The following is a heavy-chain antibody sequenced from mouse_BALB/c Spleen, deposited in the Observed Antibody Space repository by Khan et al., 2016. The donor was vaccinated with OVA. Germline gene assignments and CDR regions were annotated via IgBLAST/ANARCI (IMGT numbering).Heavy chain of an antibody. Sequence: EVELVESGGDLVKPGGSLKLSCAASGFTFSSYSMSWVRQTPHKRLEWVATISSGGDYTYYPDNVKRRFTISRDNAKNTLNLKMSVLKSGDTAVYYCASHLTGSFAYWGQGTLVTVSA. CDR1: GFTFSSYS. CDR3: ASHLTGSFAY. D-gene: IGHD4-1*01. CDR2: ISSGGDYT. V-gene: IGHV5-6*01. J-gene: IGHJ3*01.